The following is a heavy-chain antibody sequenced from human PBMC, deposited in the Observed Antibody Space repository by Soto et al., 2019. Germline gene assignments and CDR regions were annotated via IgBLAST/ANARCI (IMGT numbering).Heavy chain of an antibody. CDR1: GGTFSSYA. CDR2: IIPIFGTA. Sequence: QVQLVQSGAEVKKPGSSVKVSCKASGGTFSSYAISWVRQAPGQGLEWMGGIIPIFGTANYAQKFQGRVTITADKSTSTAYMELCSLRSEDTAVYYCARRPKDAPTGPYYYYGMDVWGQGTTVTVSS. D-gene: IGHD2-15*01. CDR3: ARRPKDAPTGPYYYYGMDV. V-gene: IGHV1-69*06. J-gene: IGHJ6*02.